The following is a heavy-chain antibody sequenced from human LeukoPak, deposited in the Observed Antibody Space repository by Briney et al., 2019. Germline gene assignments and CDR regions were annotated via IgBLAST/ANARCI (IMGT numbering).Heavy chain of an antibody. CDR2: IYYSGST. D-gene: IGHD5-12*01. CDR1: GGSISSSSYY. CDR3: ARHGTQFSGGFDY. Sequence: SETLSLTCTVSGGSISSSSYYWGWIRQPPGKGLEWIGSIYYSGSTYYNPSLKSRVTISVDTSKNQFSLKLSSVTAADTAVYYCARHGTQFSGGFDYWGQGTLVTVSS. J-gene: IGHJ4*02. V-gene: IGHV4-39*01.